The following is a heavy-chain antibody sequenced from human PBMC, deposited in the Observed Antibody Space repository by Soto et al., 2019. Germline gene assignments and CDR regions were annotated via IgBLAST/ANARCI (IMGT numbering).Heavy chain of an antibody. CDR1: GGSINSYF. J-gene: IGHJ4*02. Sequence: SETLSLTCTVSGGSINSYFWSWIRQAPGKGLEWIGYIYYSGSTKYNPSLKSRVTISLDTSKKAFSLKMTSVTAADTAVYYCARGDGDSYGYMFCDYWGLGTLVTVSS. CDR2: IYYSGST. CDR3: ARGDGDSYGYMFCDY. D-gene: IGHD5-18*01. V-gene: IGHV4-59*01.